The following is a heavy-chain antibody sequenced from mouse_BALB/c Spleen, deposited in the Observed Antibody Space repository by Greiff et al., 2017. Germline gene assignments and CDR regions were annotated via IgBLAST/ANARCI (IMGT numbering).Heavy chain of an antibody. CDR1: GYAFSSYW. Sequence: VKLMESGAELVRPGSSVKISCKASGYAFSSYWMNWVKQRPGQGLEWIGQIYPGDGDTNYNGKFKGKATLTADKSSSTAYMQLSSLTSEDSAVYFCASTMITTGAMDYWGQGTSVTVSS. J-gene: IGHJ4*01. CDR2: IYPGDGDT. D-gene: IGHD2-4*01. CDR3: ASTMITTGAMDY. V-gene: IGHV1-80*01.